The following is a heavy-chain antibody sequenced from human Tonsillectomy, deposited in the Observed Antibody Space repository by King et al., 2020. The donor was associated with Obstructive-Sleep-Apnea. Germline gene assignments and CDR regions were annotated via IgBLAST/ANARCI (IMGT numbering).Heavy chain of an antibody. CDR2: IYYSGST. CDR1: GGSISSGDFY. V-gene: IGHV4-30-4*01. CDR3: AREFGDIVATSSYWYFDL. J-gene: IGHJ2*01. Sequence: QLQESGPGLVKPSQTLSLTCTVSGGSISSGDFYWSWIRQPPGKGLEWIGYIYYSGSTYYNPSLKSRVTISVDTSKNQFSLNLSSVTAADTAVYSCAREFGDIVATSSYWYFDLWGRGTLVTVSS. D-gene: IGHD5-12*01.